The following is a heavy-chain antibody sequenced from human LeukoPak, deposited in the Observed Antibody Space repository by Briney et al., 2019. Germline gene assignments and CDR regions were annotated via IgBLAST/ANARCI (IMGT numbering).Heavy chain of an antibody. CDR3: ARGPGYSYGYDY. D-gene: IGHD5-18*01. J-gene: IGHJ4*02. Sequence: GGSLRLSCAASGFTFSSYSMNWVPQAPGKGLEWVSSISSSSSYIYSADSVKGRFTISRDNAKNSMYLQMTSLRAEDTAVYYCARGPGYSYGYDYWGQGTLVTVSS. CDR2: ISSSSSYI. CDR1: GFTFSSYS. V-gene: IGHV3-21*01.